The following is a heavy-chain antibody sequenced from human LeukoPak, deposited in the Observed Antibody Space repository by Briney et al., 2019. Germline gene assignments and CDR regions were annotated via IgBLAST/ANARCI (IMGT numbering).Heavy chain of an antibody. CDR1: GGSISSSSYY. J-gene: IGHJ4*02. D-gene: IGHD4-17*01. CDR3: ARGDYGDYRVYFDY. CDR2: IYYSGST. Sequence: SSETLSLTCTVSGGSISSSSYYWGWIRQPPGKGLEWIGSIYYSGSTYYNPSLQSRVTISVDTSKNQFSLKLSSVTAADTAVYYCARGDYGDYRVYFDYWGQGTLVTVSS. V-gene: IGHV4-39*01.